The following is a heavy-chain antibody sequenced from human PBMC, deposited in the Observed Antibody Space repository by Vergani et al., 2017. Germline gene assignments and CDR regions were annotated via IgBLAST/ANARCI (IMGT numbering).Heavy chain of an antibody. CDR3: ASKRGACRAAYCHSYDF. V-gene: IGHV4-39*01. Sequence: QVQLQESGPGLVKPSETLSLTCTVPGDSVISTDYHWGWIRQPPGKGLEWIGCMDYSGSTSDNPSLESRISISFETPNNQFSLMLTSVTPADAAVYYCASKRGACRAAYCHSYDFWGPGTLVGVSS. CDR1: GDSVISTDYH. J-gene: IGHJ4*02. CDR2: MDYSGST. D-gene: IGHD2-15*01.